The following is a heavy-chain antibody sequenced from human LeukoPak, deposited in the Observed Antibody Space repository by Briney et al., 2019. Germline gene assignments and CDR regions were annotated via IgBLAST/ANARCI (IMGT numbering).Heavy chain of an antibody. CDR1: GGSISSGSYY. J-gene: IGHJ5*02. D-gene: IGHD2-15*01. CDR3: ARGVGGYCSGGSCYSGPNWFDP. Sequence: SETLSLTCTVSGGSISSGSYYWSWIRQPAGKGLEWIGRIYTRGSTNYNPSLKSRVTISVDTSKNQFSLKLSSVTAADTAVYYCARGVGGYCSGGSCYSGPNWFDPWGQGSLVTVSS. CDR2: IYTRGST. V-gene: IGHV4-61*02.